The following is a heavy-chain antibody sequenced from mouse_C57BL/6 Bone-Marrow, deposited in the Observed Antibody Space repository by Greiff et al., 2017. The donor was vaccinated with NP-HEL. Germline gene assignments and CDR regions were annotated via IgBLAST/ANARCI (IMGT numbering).Heavy chain of an antibody. D-gene: IGHD2-10*02. CDR1: GFTFSSYG. CDR2: ISSGGSYT. J-gene: IGHJ2*01. Sequence: EVKLMESGGDLVKPGGSLKLSCAASGFTFSSYGMSWVRQTPDKRLEWVATISSGGSYTYYPDSVKGRFTISRDNAKNTLYLQMSSLKSEDTAMYYCARQGLGYGNYDYWGQGTTLTVSS. CDR3: ARQGLGYGNYDY. V-gene: IGHV5-6*01.